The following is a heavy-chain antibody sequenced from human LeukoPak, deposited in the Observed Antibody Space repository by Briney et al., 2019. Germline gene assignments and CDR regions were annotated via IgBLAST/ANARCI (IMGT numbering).Heavy chain of an antibody. V-gene: IGHV3-48*03. D-gene: IGHD1-14*01. CDR2: ISSSGDTT. Sequence: PGGSLRLSCAASGFTFTSYEMSWVRQAPGKGLEWISYISSSGDTTYYADSVKGRFTIFRDNSKNSVYLQMSSLRAEDTATYYCARPDRWGRGTLVTVSS. CDR3: ARPDR. CDR1: GFTFTSYE. J-gene: IGHJ4*02.